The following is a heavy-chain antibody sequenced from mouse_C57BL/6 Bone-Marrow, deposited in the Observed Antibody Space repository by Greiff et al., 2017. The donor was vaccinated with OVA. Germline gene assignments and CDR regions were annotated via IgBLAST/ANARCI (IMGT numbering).Heavy chain of an antibody. J-gene: IGHJ4*01. CDR1: GYTFTSYG. V-gene: IGHV1-81*01. D-gene: IGHD2-3*01. Sequence: QVQLKQSGAELARPGASVKLSCKASGYTFTSYGISWVKQRTGQGLEWIGEIYPRSGNTYYNEKFKGKATLTADKCSSKAYMELRRLTSEDSADYFCAREGYDGYHLYAMDYWGQGTSVTVSS. CDR3: AREGYDGYHLYAMDY. CDR2: IYPRSGNT.